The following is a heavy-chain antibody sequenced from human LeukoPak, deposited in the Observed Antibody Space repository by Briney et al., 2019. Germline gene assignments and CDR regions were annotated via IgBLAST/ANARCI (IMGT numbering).Heavy chain of an antibody. CDR3: ARNVGWYSHDT. Sequence: SETLSLTCNVSGDSLSSHYWSWIRQPPGKGLEWIGYIYGSGSTHSEPPLRSRITISEDTSKNQFSLKLTSVTAADTAVYYCARNVGWYSHDTWGQGTLVTVSS. CDR2: IYGSGST. CDR1: GDSLSSHY. D-gene: IGHD6-19*01. V-gene: IGHV4-59*08. J-gene: IGHJ5*02.